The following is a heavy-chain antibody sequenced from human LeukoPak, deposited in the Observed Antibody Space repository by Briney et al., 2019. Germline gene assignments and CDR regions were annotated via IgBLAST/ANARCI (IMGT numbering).Heavy chain of an antibody. Sequence: SVKVSCKASGGTFTRHGFTWVRQAPGQGLEWMGGIIPFLGTPHYAQKFQGRVTITTDESTSAAYMEVSSMTSEDTGVYYCATTGQLVPDYYHYYMDVWGIGTTVTVSS. V-gene: IGHV1-69*05. D-gene: IGHD6-6*01. CDR1: GGTFTRHG. CDR2: IIPFLGTP. CDR3: ATTGQLVPDYYHYYMDV. J-gene: IGHJ6*03.